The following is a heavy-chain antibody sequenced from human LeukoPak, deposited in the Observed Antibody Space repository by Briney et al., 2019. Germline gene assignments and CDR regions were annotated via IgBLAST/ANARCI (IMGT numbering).Heavy chain of an antibody. CDR1: GFTFSSYS. CDR2: ISSSSSYI. CDR3: ARGLFDAFDI. V-gene: IGHV3-21*01. Sequence: NAGGSLRLSCAASGFTFSSYSMNWVRQAPGKGLEWVSSISSSSSYIYYADSVKGRFTISRDNAKNSLYLQMNSLRAEDTAVYYCARGLFDAFDIWGQGTMVTVSS. J-gene: IGHJ3*02.